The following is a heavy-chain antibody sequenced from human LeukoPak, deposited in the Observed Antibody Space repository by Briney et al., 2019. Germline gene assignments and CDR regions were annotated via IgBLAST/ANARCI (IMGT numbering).Heavy chain of an antibody. V-gene: IGHV3-30*02. CDR2: IRYDGSNK. CDR3: AKAEGGATRPYFDY. J-gene: IGHJ4*02. CDR1: GFTFSSYG. D-gene: IGHD1-26*01. Sequence: PGGSLRLSCAASGFTFSSYGMHWVRQAPGKGLEGVAFIRYDGSNKYYADSVKGRFTVSRDNSKNTLYLQMNSLRAEDTAVYYCAKAEGGATRPYFDYWGQGTLVTVSS.